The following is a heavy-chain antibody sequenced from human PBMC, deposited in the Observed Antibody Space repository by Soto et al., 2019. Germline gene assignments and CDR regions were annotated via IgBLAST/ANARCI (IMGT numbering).Heavy chain of an antibody. V-gene: IGHV2-5*02. D-gene: IGHD2-15*01. J-gene: IGHJ4*02. CDR3: AHRPSYCSGGSCYSGFDY. CDR1: GFSLSTSGVG. Sequence: QITLKESGPTLVKPTQTLTLTCTFSGFSLSTSGVGVGWIRQPPGKALEWLALIYWDDDKRYSPSLKSRLTITKDASKNQVVLTMTNMDPVDTATYYCAHRPSYCSGGSCYSGFDYWGQGTLVTVSS. CDR2: IYWDDDK.